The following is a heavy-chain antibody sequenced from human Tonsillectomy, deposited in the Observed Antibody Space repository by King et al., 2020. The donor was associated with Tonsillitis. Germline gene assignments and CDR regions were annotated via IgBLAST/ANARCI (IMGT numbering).Heavy chain of an antibody. Sequence: VQLVQSGAEVKKPGASVKVSCKASGYTFTGNYVHWVRQAPGQGLEWMGWIDPSSGDTNYAQDFQGRVTMTRDTSISTAYMELSRLRSDDTAVYFCARDLLEAVAVYVFASWGQGTLVTVSS. J-gene: IGHJ5*01. V-gene: IGHV1-2*02. D-gene: IGHD6-19*01. CDR1: GYTFTGNY. CDR3: ARDLLEAVAVYVFAS. CDR2: IDPSSGDT.